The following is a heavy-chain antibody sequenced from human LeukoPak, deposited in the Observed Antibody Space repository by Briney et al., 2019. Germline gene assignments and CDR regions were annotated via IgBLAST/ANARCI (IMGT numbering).Heavy chain of an antibody. D-gene: IGHD3-10*01. V-gene: IGHV1-3*04. Sequence: ASVKVSCKASGYTFTSCAIHWVRQAPGQRLEWMGWINTGNGNTKYSQKFQGRVTITRDTSASTAYMELSSLRSEDTAAYYCAGVGGGYYGALDYWGQGTLVTVSS. J-gene: IGHJ4*02. CDR2: INTGNGNT. CDR3: AGVGGGYYGALDY. CDR1: GYTFTSCA.